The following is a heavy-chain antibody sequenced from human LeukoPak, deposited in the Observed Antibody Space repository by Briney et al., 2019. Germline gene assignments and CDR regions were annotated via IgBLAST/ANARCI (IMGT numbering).Heavy chain of an antibody. V-gene: IGHV4-59*01. CDR3: ARGHPGGFSYYFDY. CDR2: IYYSGST. D-gene: IGHD3-10*01. CDR1: GGSISSYY. Sequence: PSETLSLTCTVSGGSISSYYWSWIRQPPGKGLEWIGYIYYSGSTNYNPSLKSRVTISVDTSKNQFSLKLSSVTAADTAVYYCARGHPGGFSYYFDYWGQGTLVTVSS. J-gene: IGHJ4*02.